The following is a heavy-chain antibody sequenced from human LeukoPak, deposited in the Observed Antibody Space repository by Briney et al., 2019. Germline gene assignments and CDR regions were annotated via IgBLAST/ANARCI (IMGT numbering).Heavy chain of an antibody. Sequence: ASVKVSCKASGYTFKGYYIHWIRQAPGQGLEWMGWINPNSGGTNYAQRFQGRVTLTKDTSISTAYMELSSLISDDTAVYYCARGQYYYDSSGYYTSDMYYFDYWGQGTLVTVSS. V-gene: IGHV1-2*02. CDR2: INPNSGGT. CDR1: GYTFKGYY. D-gene: IGHD3-22*01. J-gene: IGHJ4*02. CDR3: ARGQYYYDSSGYYTSDMYYFDY.